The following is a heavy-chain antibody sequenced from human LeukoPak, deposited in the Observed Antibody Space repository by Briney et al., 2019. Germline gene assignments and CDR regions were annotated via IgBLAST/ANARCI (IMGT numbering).Heavy chain of an antibody. D-gene: IGHD3-22*01. Sequence: GASVKVSCKASGYTFTSYGISWVRQAPGPGLEWMGWISAYNGNTNYAQKLQGRVTMTTDTSTSTAYMEPRSLRSDDTAVYYCARDRGYYYDSSGSPDYWGQGTLVTVSS. CDR3: ARDRGYYYDSSGSPDY. CDR2: ISAYNGNT. CDR1: GYTFTSYG. V-gene: IGHV1-18*01. J-gene: IGHJ4*02.